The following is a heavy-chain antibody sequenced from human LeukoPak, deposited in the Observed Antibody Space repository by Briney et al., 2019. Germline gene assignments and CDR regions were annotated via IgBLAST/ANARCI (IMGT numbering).Heavy chain of an antibody. V-gene: IGHV4-39*01. CDR2: VYYSGIT. J-gene: IGHJ4*01. Sequence: PSETLSLTCTVSGGSISSLDYYWGWIRQAPGKGLEWIGSVYYSGITYYNPSVKSRATIAVDTSKDQFSLKLTSLTAADTAVYFCARQPNVVVVMVPAPSHFGSWGRGSLATVSS. D-gene: IGHD2-15*01. CDR3: ARQPNVVVVMVPAPSHFGS. CDR1: GGSISSLDYY.